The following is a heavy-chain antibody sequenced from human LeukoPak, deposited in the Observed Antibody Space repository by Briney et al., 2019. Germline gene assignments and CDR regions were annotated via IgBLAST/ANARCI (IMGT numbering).Heavy chain of an antibody. D-gene: IGHD6-19*01. CDR2: ISSSSSYI. CDR3: ARGGGWSPYYFDY. CDR1: GFTFSSYS. J-gene: IGHJ4*02. V-gene: IGHV3-21*01. Sequence: GGSLRLSCAASGFTFSSYSMNWVRQAPGKGLEWVSSISSSSSYIYYADSVKGRFTSSRDNAKNSLYLQMNSLRAEDTAVYYCARGGGWSPYYFDYWGQGTLVTVSS.